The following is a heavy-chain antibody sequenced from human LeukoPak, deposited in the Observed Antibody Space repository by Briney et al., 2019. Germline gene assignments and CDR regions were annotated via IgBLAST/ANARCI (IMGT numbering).Heavy chain of an antibody. CDR3: ARDRRDDFWSGYYQSSYYYYMDV. D-gene: IGHD3-3*01. Sequence: GGSLRLSCAASGFTFSDYYMSWIRQAPGKGLEWVSYISSSGSTIYYADSVKGRFTISRDNAKNSLYLQVNSLRAEDTAVYYCARDRRDDFWSGYYQSSYYYYMDVWGKGTTVTVSS. J-gene: IGHJ6*03. CDR2: ISSSGSTI. V-gene: IGHV3-11*01. CDR1: GFTFSDYY.